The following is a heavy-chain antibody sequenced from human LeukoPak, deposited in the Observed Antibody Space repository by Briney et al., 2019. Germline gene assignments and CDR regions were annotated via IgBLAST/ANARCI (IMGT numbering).Heavy chain of an antibody. CDR1: GGSTRLYY. V-gene: IGHV4-4*08. Sequence: PSETLSLTCTVSGGSTRLYYWSWIRQSPGERQECSAYVSNSAGTNYNPSLESRVTISLDTSKNQVSLELRSVTAEDTSLYYCARSSDSNGYYYYLDYWRQGTLVTVSS. D-gene: IGHD3-22*01. CDR3: ARSSDSNGYYYYLDY. J-gene: IGHJ4*02. CDR2: VSNSAGT.